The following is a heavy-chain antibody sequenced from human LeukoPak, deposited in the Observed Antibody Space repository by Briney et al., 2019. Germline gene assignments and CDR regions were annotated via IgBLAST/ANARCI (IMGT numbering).Heavy chain of an antibody. CDR3: ARETGSAVGSADFDY. D-gene: IGHD6-25*01. J-gene: IGHJ4*02. CDR1: GFTFSSYA. V-gene: IGHV3-30*01. CDR2: ISYDGSNK. Sequence: GRSLRLSCAASGFTFSSYAIHWVRQAPGKGLEWVAVISYDGSNKYYADSVKGRFTISRDNSKNTLYLQMNSLRAEDTAVYYCARETGSAVGSADFDYWGQGTLVTVSS.